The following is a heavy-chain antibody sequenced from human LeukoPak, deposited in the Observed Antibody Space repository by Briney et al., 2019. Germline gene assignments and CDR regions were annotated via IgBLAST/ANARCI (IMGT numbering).Heavy chain of an antibody. D-gene: IGHD2-8*02. Sequence: SETLSLTCTVSGGSISSYYWSWIRQPPGKGLEWIGSIYYSGITNYNPSLKSRVSISVDTTKNRFSLRLSSVTAADTAIYYCTRDLTEGLYFDYWGQGTLVTVSS. CDR1: GGSISSYY. CDR2: IYYSGIT. CDR3: TRDLTEGLYFDY. V-gene: IGHV4-59*01. J-gene: IGHJ4*02.